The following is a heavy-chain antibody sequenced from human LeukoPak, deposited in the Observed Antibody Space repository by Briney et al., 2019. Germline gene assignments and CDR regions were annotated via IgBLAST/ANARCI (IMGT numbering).Heavy chain of an antibody. CDR1: GFTGSSNH. J-gene: IGHJ4*02. Sequence: GGSLSLSCAASGFTGSSNHMSWVRQAPGKGLEWVSVIYSDDRIYYADSVKGRFTISRDNSKNTLYLQMNSLRADDTAVYYCALLYGDQRRWGQGTLVTVSS. CDR2: IYSDDRI. V-gene: IGHV3-53*01. D-gene: IGHD4-17*01. CDR3: ALLYGDQRR.